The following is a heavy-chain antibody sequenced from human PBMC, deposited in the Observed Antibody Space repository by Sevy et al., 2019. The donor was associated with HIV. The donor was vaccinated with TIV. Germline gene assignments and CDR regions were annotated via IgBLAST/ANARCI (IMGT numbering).Heavy chain of an antibody. CDR2: VSGSSNYI. Sequence: GESLISCAASGFTFITYNMNWVRQAPRKGLEWVSSVSGSSNYIYYAESLKGRFIISRDNAKNTLYLQINSLRADDTAVYYCARGPPDGSYDYFDYWGQGTLVTVSS. J-gene: IGHJ4*02. D-gene: IGHD1-26*01. V-gene: IGHV3-21*06. CDR3: ARGPPDGSYDYFDY. CDR1: GFTFITYN.